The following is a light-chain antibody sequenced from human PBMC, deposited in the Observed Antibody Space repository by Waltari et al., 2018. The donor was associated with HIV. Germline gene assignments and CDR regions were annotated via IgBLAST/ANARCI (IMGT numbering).Light chain of an antibody. J-gene: IGLJ2*01. V-gene: IGLV2-14*03. Sequence: QSALSQPASVSGSFGQSITISCTGTSSDVGGFQYVSWYQQQPGKAPKLLISEVSNRPSGVSSRFSGSKSVNTASLTIVWLQAEDEADYYCSSYTKRDTVVFGGGTRLTVV. CDR1: SSDVGGFQY. CDR2: EVS. CDR3: SSYTKRDTVV.